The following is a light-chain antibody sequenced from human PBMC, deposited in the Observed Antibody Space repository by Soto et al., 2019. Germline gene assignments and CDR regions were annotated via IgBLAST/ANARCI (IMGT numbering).Light chain of an antibody. CDR2: GAS. CDR3: QQYNNWRRT. CDR1: QSVSGN. Sequence: EIVMTQPPATLSVSPGERATLSCRASQSVSGNLAWYQQKPGQAPRLLIYGASTRATGIPARFSGSGSGTEFTLTISSLQSEDFAVYYCQQYNNWRRTFGQGTKVDIK. V-gene: IGKV3-15*01. J-gene: IGKJ1*01.